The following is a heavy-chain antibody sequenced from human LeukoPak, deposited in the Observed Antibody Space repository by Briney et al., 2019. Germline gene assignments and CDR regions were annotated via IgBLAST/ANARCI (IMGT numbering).Heavy chain of an antibody. CDR3: ARVAVTTNYYYYGMDV. V-gene: IGHV3-30-3*01. CDR2: ISYDGSNK. Sequence: GGSLRLSCAASGFTFSSYAMHWVRQAPGKGLEWVAVISYDGSNKYYADSVKGRFTISRDNSKNTLYLQMNSLRAEDTAVYYCARVAVTTNYYYYGMDVWGQGTTVTVSS. D-gene: IGHD4-17*01. CDR1: GFTFSSYA. J-gene: IGHJ6*02.